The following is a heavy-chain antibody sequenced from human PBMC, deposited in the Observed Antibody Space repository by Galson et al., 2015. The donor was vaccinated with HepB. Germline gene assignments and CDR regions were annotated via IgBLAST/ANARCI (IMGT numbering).Heavy chain of an antibody. CDR2: ISGGATTI. Sequence: SLRLSCAASGFTFSDFYMSWIRQTPGKGLEWVSFISGGATTIYYADSVKGRFTISRDNAKNSLYLQMNSLRAEDTAVYFCSGTRSSLYGLDVWGQGTTVTVSS. CDR3: SGTRSSLYGLDV. J-gene: IGHJ6*02. D-gene: IGHD2-2*01. CDR1: GFTFSDFY. V-gene: IGHV3-11*01.